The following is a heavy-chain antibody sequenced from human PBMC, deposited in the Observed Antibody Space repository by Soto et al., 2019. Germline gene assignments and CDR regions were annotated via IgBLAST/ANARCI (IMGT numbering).Heavy chain of an antibody. D-gene: IGHD3-3*01. J-gene: IGHJ6*02. CDR2: MNPDSGHT. V-gene: IGHV1-8*01. Sequence: QVQLVQSGAEVKKPGASVKVSCKASGYTFTSYDFNWVRQATGQGLEWMGWMNPDSGHTGYAQKFQGRVTMTRNTSISTAYLELSSLRSEDTAVYYCTRGQWLLWGGYSPFYGMDVWGQGTTVTVSS. CDR3: TRGQWLLWGGYSPFYGMDV. CDR1: GYTFTSYD.